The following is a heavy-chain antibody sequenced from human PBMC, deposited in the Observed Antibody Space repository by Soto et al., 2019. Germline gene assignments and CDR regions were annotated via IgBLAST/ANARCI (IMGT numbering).Heavy chain of an antibody. V-gene: IGHV4-59*12. J-gene: IGHJ6*02. Sequence: SETLSLTCTVSGGSISSYYWSWIRQPPGKGLEWIGYIYYSGSTNYNPSLKSRVTISVDTSKNQFSLKLSSVTAADTAVYYCARGPSCIDAVCYYYYGMDVWGQGTTVTVSS. D-gene: IGHD2-8*01. CDR2: IYYSGST. CDR3: ARGPSCIDAVCYYYYGMDV. CDR1: GGSISSYY.